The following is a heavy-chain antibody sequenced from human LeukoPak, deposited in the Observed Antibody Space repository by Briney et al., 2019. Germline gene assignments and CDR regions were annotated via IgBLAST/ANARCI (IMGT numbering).Heavy chain of an antibody. V-gene: IGHV3-9*01. Sequence: GGSLRLSCAASGFTFDDYAMHWVRQAPGKGLEWVSGIIWNSGSIGYADSVKGRFTISRDNAKNSLYLQMNSLRAEDTALYYCAKDIYPDSSGIGDYFDYWGQGTLVTVSS. CDR2: IIWNSGSI. J-gene: IGHJ4*02. CDR1: GFTFDDYA. CDR3: AKDIYPDSSGIGDYFDY. D-gene: IGHD3-22*01.